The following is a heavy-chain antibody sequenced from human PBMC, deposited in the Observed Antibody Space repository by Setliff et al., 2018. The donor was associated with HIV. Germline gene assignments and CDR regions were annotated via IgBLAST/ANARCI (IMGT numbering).Heavy chain of an antibody. CDR1: GFTFDRHT. Sequence: PGGSLRLSCATSGFTFDRHTMHWFRQVPGKGLEWVSAIAQPDGGVYADSVRGRFAVSRDNAKRILYLQMRSLRAEDTAVYYCAKSLAHSFGSGPYWHSTLYADYWGQGTLVTVSS. D-gene: IGHD3-10*01. J-gene: IGHJ4*02. V-gene: IGHV3-23*01. CDR2: IAQPDGGV. CDR3: AKSLAHSFGSGPYWHSTLYADY.